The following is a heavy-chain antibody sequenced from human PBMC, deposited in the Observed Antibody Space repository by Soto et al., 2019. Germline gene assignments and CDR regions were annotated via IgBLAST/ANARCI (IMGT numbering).Heavy chain of an antibody. Sequence: GESLKISCQGSGYIFTKHWIAWVRQKPGKGLEWIGIIDPVDSDDRYSPSFEGQVTISVDKSNNTAFLRWDKLKTSDTATYFCARRALDQRGHYYPYNWFDSWGKGTQVTVCS. CDR3: ARRALDQRGHYYPYNWFDS. CDR2: IDPVDSDD. D-gene: IGHD3-22*01. V-gene: IGHV5-51*01. CDR1: GYIFTKHW. J-gene: IGHJ5*01.